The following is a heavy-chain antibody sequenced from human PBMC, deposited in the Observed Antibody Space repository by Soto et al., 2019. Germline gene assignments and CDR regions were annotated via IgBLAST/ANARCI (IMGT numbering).Heavy chain of an antibody. J-gene: IGHJ4*02. CDR3: VKDDGGNPSTAPH. CDR2: ISGRGDRT. V-gene: IGHV3-23*01. Sequence: ESGGGLVQPGGSLRLSCAASGITISNYPMSWVRQAPGKGLDWVSGISGRGDRTYYADSAKGRFTISKDISRNSLSLQLDSLGVEDTAVYFCVKDDGGNPSTAPHWGQGTLVTVSS. D-gene: IGHD2-15*01. CDR1: GITISNYP.